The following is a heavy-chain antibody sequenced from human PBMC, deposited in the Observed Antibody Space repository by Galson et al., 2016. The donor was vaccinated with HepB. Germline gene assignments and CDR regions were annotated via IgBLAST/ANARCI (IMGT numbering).Heavy chain of an antibody. Sequence: SLRLSCAASGFSFSNYAMSWVRQAPGQGLEWVSSISGGGTNTYYSASARGRFPISRDNARNTLYLQMNSLRAEDTAVYYCAKEGLYYDTSGRSARYWYFDVWGRGTPVSVSS. D-gene: IGHD3-22*01. CDR3: AKEGLYYDTSGRSARYWYFDV. CDR2: ISGGGTNT. J-gene: IGHJ2*01. V-gene: IGHV3-23*01. CDR1: GFSFSNYA.